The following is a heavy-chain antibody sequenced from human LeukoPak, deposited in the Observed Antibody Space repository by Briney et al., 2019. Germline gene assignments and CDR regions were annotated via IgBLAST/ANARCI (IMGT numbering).Heavy chain of an antibody. Sequence: PSETLSLTCAVYGGSFSGYYWSWIRQPPAKGLEWIGEINHSGSTNYNPSLKSRVTISVDTSKNQFSLKLSSVTAADTAVYYCAKQVAVAANDSFDIWGQGTMVTVSS. CDR2: INHSGST. D-gene: IGHD6-19*01. CDR1: GGSFSGYY. J-gene: IGHJ3*02. V-gene: IGHV4-34*01. CDR3: AKQVAVAANDSFDI.